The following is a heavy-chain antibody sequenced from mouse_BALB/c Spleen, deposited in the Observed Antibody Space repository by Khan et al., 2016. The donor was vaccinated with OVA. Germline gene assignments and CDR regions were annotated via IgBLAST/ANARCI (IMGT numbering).Heavy chain of an antibody. J-gene: IGHJ2*01. CDR3: ARNREPDYFDY. CDR2: LWAGGST. V-gene: IGHV2-9*02. Sequence: QVQLKESGPGLVAPSQSLSITCTVSGFSLTSYGAHWIRQPPGKGLEWLGVLWAGGSTNYNSALMSRLSISKDNSKSQVFLKMNSLQTDDTAMYFCARNREPDYFDYWGQGTTLTVSS. CDR1: GFSLTSYG.